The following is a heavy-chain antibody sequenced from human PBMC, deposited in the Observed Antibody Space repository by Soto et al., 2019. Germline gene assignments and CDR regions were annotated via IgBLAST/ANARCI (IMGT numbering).Heavy chain of an antibody. J-gene: IGHJ4*02. CDR1: GGTFSSYA. V-gene: IGHV1-69*01. Sequence: QVQLVQSGAEVKKPGSSVKVSCKASGGTFSSYAISWVRQAPGQGLEWMGGIIPIFGTANYAQKFQGRVTITADESTSTADMELSSLRSEDTAVYYCARGPYQYYYGSGSYYDWGQGTLVTVSS. CDR2: IIPIFGTA. D-gene: IGHD3-10*01. CDR3: ARGPYQYYYGSGSYYD.